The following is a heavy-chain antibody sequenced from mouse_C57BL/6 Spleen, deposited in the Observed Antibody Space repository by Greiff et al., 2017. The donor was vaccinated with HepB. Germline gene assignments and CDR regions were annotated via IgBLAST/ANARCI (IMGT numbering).Heavy chain of an antibody. CDR2: INPSSGYT. CDR1: GYTFTSYW. V-gene: IGHV1-7*01. CDR3: APRITTVVALDY. D-gene: IGHD1-1*01. Sequence: VQLQQSGAELAKPGASVKLSCTASGYTFTSYWMHWVKQRPGQGLEWIGYINPSSGYTKYNQKFKDKATLTADKSSSTAYMQLSSLTYEDSAVYDGAPRITTVVALDYWGQGTTLTVSS. J-gene: IGHJ2*01.